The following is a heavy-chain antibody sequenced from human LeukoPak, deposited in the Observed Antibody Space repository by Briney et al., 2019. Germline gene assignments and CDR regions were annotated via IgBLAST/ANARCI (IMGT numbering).Heavy chain of an antibody. V-gene: IGHV3-21*01. Sequence: GRSLRLSCAASGFTFSSYGMNWVRQAPGKGLEWVSSISSSSSYIYYADSVKGRFTISRDNAKNSLCLQMNSLRAEDTAVYYCARDLSDYSYGGHVGWGQGTLVTVSS. D-gene: IGHD3-10*01. J-gene: IGHJ4*02. CDR2: ISSSSSYI. CDR3: ARDLSDYSYGGHVG. CDR1: GFTFSSYG.